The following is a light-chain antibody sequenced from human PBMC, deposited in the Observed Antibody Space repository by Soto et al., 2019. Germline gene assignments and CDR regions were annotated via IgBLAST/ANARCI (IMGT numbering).Light chain of an antibody. CDR2: QAS. CDR3: QQYHIYSGT. CDR1: QSMGRS. V-gene: IGKV1-5*03. Sequence: DIQMTQSPSTLSPSLGERATVTCRASQSMGRSLAWYHHQTGKPPKLLIYQASSLEGGVPSRFRGSGSEREFTLTISSLQPEDFATYYCQQYHIYSGTFGQGTKVDI. J-gene: IGKJ1*01.